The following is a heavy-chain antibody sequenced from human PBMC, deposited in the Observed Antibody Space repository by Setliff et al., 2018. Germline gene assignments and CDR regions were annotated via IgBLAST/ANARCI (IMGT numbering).Heavy chain of an antibody. D-gene: IGHD3-22*01. Sequence: ASVKVSCKASGYTFTGYYMHWVRQAPGQGLEWMGWINPNSGGTNYAQKFQGWGTMTRDTSISKDDMELSRLRSDDTAVYYCARDGRDYYDSSGYYFRYYYYGMDVWGQGTTVTVSS. CDR3: ARDGRDYYDSSGYYFRYYYYGMDV. V-gene: IGHV1-2*04. J-gene: IGHJ6*02. CDR1: GYTFTGYY. CDR2: INPNSGGT.